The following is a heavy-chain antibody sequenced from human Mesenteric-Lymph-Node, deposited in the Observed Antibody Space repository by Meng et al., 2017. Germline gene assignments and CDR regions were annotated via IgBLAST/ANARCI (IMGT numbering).Heavy chain of an antibody. V-gene: IGHV3-23*01. J-gene: IGHJ4*02. CDR2: ISVSGGST. CDR1: GFTFSNYD. CDR3: AKFGLVIRSFDY. Sequence: GGSLRLSCAASGFTFSNYDMSWVRQAPGKGLEWVSGISVSGGSTYYADSVKGRFTISRDNSKNTLYLQMNSLRAEDTAVYYCAKFGLVIRSFDYWGQGTLVTVSS. D-gene: IGHD3/OR15-3a*01.